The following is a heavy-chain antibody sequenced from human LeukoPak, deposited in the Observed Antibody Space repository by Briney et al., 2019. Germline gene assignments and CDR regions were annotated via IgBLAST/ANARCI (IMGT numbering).Heavy chain of an antibody. D-gene: IGHD3-16*02. J-gene: IGHJ5*02. Sequence: SETLSLTCTVSGGSISSSSYYWGWIRPPPGKGLEWIGSIYYSGRTYYNPSLKSRVTISVDTSKNQFSLKLSSVTAADTAVYYCARMGGIMITFGGVIVKSWFDPWGQGTLVTVSS. CDR2: IYYSGRT. CDR1: GGSISSSSYY. CDR3: ARMGGIMITFGGVIVKSWFDP. V-gene: IGHV4-39*01.